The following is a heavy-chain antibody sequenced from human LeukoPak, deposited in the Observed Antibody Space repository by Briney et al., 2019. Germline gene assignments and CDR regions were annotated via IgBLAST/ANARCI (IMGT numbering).Heavy chain of an antibody. CDR1: GYTFTSYD. CDR3: ARVGCSGGSCYYYFDY. CDR2: MNPNSGNT. V-gene: IGHV1-8*01. D-gene: IGHD2-15*01. J-gene: IGHJ4*02. Sequence: ASVKVSCKASGYTFTSYDINWVRQATGQGLEWMGWMNPNSGNTGYAQKFQGRVTMTRNTSISTAYMGLSSLRSEDTAVYYCARVGCSGGSCYYYFDYWGQGTLVTVSS.